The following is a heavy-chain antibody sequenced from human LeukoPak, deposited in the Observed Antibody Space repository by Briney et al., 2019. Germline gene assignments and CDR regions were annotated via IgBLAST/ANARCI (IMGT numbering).Heavy chain of an antibody. CDR1: GGSISSTRYY. Sequence: SETLSLTCTVSGGSISSTRYYWGWIRQPPGKGLEWIGSMYYSGSTYYNPSLKSRVTISVDTSKNQFSLKLSSVTAADTAVYYCASLSDFRLDSGGRETRPTVPS. CDR2: MYYSGST. D-gene: IGHD2-21*02. V-gene: IGHV4-39*07. J-gene: IGHJ4*02. CDR3: ASLSDFRLDS.